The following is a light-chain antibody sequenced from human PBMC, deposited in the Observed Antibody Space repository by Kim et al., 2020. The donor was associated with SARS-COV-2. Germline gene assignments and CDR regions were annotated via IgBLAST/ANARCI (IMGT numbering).Light chain of an antibody. V-gene: IGLV3-1*01. J-gene: IGLJ2*01. Sequence: VSPGQTANITCSGDKLGDKYVCWYLQKPGQSPVRVIYQDNQWPSGIPELFSGSNFGNTATLTIRGTQDMDEADYYCQAWDTTTVVFGGGTKLTVL. CDR1: KLGDKY. CDR3: QAWDTTTVV. CDR2: QDN.